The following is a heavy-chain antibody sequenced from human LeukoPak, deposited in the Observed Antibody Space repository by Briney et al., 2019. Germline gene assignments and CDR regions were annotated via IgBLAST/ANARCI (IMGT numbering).Heavy chain of an antibody. CDR3: ARESKSYDGSGYYHDY. CDR2: IYTSGST. D-gene: IGHD3-22*01. CDR1: DASISPYY. V-gene: IGHV4-4*07. J-gene: IGHJ4*02. Sequence: PFETLSLTCTVSDASISPYYWSWIRQPAGKGLEWIGRIYTSGSTDYNPSLRSRVTMSVDTSRNQFSLKLTSVTAADTAVYCCARESKSYDGSGYYHDYWGQGTLVTVSS.